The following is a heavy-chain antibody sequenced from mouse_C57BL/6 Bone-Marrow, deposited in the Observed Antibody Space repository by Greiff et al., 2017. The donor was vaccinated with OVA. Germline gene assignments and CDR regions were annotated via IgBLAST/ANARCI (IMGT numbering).Heavy chain of an antibody. V-gene: IGHV14-3*01. Sequence: VQLKESVAELVRPGASVKLSCKASGFNIKNTYMHWVKQRPEQGLEWIGRIDPANGNTKYAPKFQGKATITADTSSNTAYLQLSSLTSEDTAIYYCATYYYGSSLLNYWGQGTTLTVSS. CDR1: GFNIKNTY. D-gene: IGHD1-1*01. J-gene: IGHJ2*01. CDR3: ATYYYGSSLLNY. CDR2: IDPANGNT.